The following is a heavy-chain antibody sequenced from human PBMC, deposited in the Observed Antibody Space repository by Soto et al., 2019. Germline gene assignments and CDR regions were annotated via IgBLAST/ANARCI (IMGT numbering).Heavy chain of an antibody. CDR3: ATDRGTRRGAFDV. Sequence: QLQLQESGSGLVKTSQTLSLTCAVSGDSIRIASYSWSWIRQPPGKGLEWVAYITHQGFTYFNPSLKSRLSMSVDTSKSQGSLTLTSVTAADTAVYYCATDRGTRRGAFDVGGRGAMVTVSS. D-gene: IGHD3-10*01. V-gene: IGHV4-30-2*01. CDR2: ITHQGFT. CDR1: GDSIRIASYS. J-gene: IGHJ3*01.